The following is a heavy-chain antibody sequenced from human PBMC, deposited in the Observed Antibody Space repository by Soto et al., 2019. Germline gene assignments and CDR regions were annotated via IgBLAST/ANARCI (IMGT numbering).Heavy chain of an antibody. CDR2: IYHSGST. J-gene: IGHJ4*02. V-gene: IGHV4-30-2*01. Sequence: SQTLCLTWTVSGGSSVNLGGCWIMNRQPPGKGLEWIGYIYHSGSTYYNPSLKSRVTISVDRSKNQFSLKLSSVTAADTAVYYCARGQVVAAQHWGQGTLVTV. CDR3: ARGQVVAAQH. D-gene: IGHD2-15*01. CDR1: GGSSVNLGGC.